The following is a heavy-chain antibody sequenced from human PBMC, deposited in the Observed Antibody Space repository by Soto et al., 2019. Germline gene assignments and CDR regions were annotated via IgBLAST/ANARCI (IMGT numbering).Heavy chain of an antibody. CDR3: ATTGGYGTPGDY. Sequence: QVHLQESGPGLVKPSQTLSLNCTVSGGSVSSGDYYWTWIRQHPGKGLEWIAYISYTVSTYYNPSLESRVSISVDTARTHFSLRLNSVTAADTAVYYCATTGGYGTPGDYWGQGTLVTVSS. V-gene: IGHV4-31*03. CDR2: ISYTVST. CDR1: GGSVSSGDYY. J-gene: IGHJ4*02. D-gene: IGHD5-12*01.